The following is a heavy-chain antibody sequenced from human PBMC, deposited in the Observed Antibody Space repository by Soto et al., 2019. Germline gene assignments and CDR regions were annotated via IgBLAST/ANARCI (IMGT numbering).Heavy chain of an antibody. CDR3: ARDPDVGGPADY. CDR2: IYYSGST. J-gene: IGHJ4*02. CDR1: GGSISSGDYY. V-gene: IGHV4-30-4*01. Sequence: QVQLQESGPGLVKPSQTLSLTCTVSGGSISSGDYYWSWIRQPPGKGLEWIGYIYYSGSTYYNPSLKRRVTISVDASQNQFSLKLSSVTAADTAVYYCARDPDVGGPADYWGQGTLVTVSS. D-gene: IGHD3-16*01.